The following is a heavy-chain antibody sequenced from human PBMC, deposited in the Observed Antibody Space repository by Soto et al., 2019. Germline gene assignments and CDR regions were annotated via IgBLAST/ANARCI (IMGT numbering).Heavy chain of an antibody. J-gene: IGHJ4*02. CDR1: GKSFDNFA. V-gene: IGHV1-3*01. CDR3: ARAKYDYIWVSSHPFDQ. CDR2: INVGDDKT. Sequence: QVQLVQSGAEVKKPGASVRLSCKVSGKSFDNFAVHWVRQTPGQRPEWMGRINVGDDKTKYSETLQGRVTVSYDTSATTAYMELRALSSEDTAVYYCARAKYDYIWVSSHPFDQWAQGAQVTVAS. D-gene: IGHD3-16*01.